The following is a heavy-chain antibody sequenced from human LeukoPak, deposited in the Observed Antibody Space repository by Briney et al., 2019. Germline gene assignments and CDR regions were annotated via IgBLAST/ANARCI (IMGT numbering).Heavy chain of an antibody. CDR3: ARGNIELYYYGLDV. D-gene: IGHD4-23*01. CDR1: GVSISNFY. V-gene: IGHV4-59*13. Sequence: SETLSLNCTVSGVSISNFYWNWLRQSPGQGLQWSGFVYYTETTDFNPSLEIRVNISVDTSTNQFSLRLSSVSAADTAVYYCARGNIELYYYGLDVWGPGTTVSVSS. J-gene: IGHJ6*02. CDR2: VYYTETT.